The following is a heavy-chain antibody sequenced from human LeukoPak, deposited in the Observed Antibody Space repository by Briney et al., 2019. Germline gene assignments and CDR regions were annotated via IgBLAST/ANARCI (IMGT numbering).Heavy chain of an antibody. J-gene: IGHJ4*02. CDR2: FDPEDGET. CDR3: ASKEGYCSSTNCYTFDY. CDR1: GYTFTGYY. D-gene: IGHD2-2*02. V-gene: IGHV1-24*01. Sequence: ASVKVSCKASGYTFTGYYMHWVRQAPGKGLEWMGGFDPEDGETIYAQKFQGRVTITADESTSTAYMELSSLRSEDTAAYYCASKEGYCSSTNCYTFDYWGQGTLVTVSS.